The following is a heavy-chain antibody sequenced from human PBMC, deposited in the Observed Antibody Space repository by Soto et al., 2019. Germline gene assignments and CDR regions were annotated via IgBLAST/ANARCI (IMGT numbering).Heavy chain of an antibody. J-gene: IGHJ6*03. V-gene: IGHV4-59*01. D-gene: IGHD2-8*02. CDR1: GGSISGYY. CDR2: IYYSGTT. CDR3: ARLTGGAYLSFYYYIGV. Sequence: QVQLQESGPGLVKPSETLSLTCTVSGGSISGYYWSWIRQPPGKGLEWIGYIYYSGTTNYDPSLKSRVTMSVDTSKNQFSLKLSSVTAADTAVYYCARLTGGAYLSFYYYIGVWGKGTMVTVSS.